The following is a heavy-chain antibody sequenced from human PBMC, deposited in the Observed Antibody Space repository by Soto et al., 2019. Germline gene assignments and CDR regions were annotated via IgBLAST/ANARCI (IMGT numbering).Heavy chain of an antibody. Sequence: EGSLRLSWAAPGFTFSNSLMSWVRQAPGKGLEWVGRIKSKTDGGTTDYAAPVKGRFTISRDDSKNTLYLQMNSLKTEDTAVYYWTSSWLWPYVDYWGQGTLVTVSS. J-gene: IGHJ4*02. CDR1: GFTFSNSL. D-gene: IGHD5-18*01. CDR3: TSSWLWPYVDY. CDR2: IKSKTDGGTT. V-gene: IGHV3-15*01.